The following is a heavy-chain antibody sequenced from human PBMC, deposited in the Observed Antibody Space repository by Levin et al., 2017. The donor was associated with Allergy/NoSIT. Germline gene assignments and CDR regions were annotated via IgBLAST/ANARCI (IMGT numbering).Heavy chain of an antibody. Sequence: PSETLSLTCAVSGGSISSGCYSWSWIRQPPGKGLEWIGNIYLSGSTNDNPSLKSRVTMSVDRSKNQFSLKLSYVTAADTAVDYCARVAGYSYGYYFDYWGPGTLVTVSS. J-gene: IGHJ4*02. V-gene: IGHV4-30-2*01. CDR1: GGSISSGCYS. CDR3: ARVAGYSYGYYFDY. D-gene: IGHD5-18*01. CDR2: IYLSGST.